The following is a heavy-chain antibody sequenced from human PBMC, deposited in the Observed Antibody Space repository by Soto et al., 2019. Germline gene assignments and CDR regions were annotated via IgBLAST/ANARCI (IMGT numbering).Heavy chain of an antibody. V-gene: IGHV3-23*01. Sequence: VQLLESGGGLVQPGGSLRLSCAASGFTFSSYAMSWVRQAPGKGLEWVSAISGSGGSTYYADSVKGRFTISRENSKNTLYLQMNSLRAEDTAVYYCAKGGVGPYYYGMDVWGQGTTVTVSS. CDR3: AKGGVGPYYYGMDV. D-gene: IGHD2-8*01. CDR2: ISGSGGST. J-gene: IGHJ6*02. CDR1: GFTFSSYA.